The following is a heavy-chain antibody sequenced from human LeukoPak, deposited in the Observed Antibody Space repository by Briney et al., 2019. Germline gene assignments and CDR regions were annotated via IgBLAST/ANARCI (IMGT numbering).Heavy chain of an antibody. D-gene: IGHD2-15*01. J-gene: IGHJ6*02. CDR2: IYSDGST. V-gene: IGHV3-53*01. CDR1: GFIVSGDF. Sequence: GGSLRLSCAASGFIVSGDFMSWVRQAPGKGLEWVSVIYSDGSTYYADSVKGRFTISRDNSKNTLYLQMNSLRAEDTAVYYCAKSAQGGPYYYYGMDVWGQGTTVTVSS. CDR3: AKSAQGGPYYYYGMDV.